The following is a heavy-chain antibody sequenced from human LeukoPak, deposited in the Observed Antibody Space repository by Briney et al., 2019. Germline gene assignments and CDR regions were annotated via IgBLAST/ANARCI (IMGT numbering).Heavy chain of an antibody. Sequence: PGGSLRLSCAASGFTFSSYAMSWVRQAPGKGLEWVSAISGSGGSTYYADSVKGRFTISRDNSKNTLYLQMNSLRAEDTAVYYCAKGTLKTGYNDAFDIWGQGTMVTLLS. CDR3: AKGTLKTGYNDAFDI. CDR1: GFTFSSYA. J-gene: IGHJ3*02. V-gene: IGHV3-23*01. D-gene: IGHD3-9*01. CDR2: ISGSGGST.